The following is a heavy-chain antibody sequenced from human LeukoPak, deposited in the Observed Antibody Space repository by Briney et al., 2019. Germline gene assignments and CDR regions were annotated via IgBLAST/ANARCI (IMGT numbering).Heavy chain of an antibody. CDR1: EYTFTNFD. D-gene: IGHD6-6*01. V-gene: IGHV1-8*01. J-gene: IGHJ4*02. Sequence: ASVKVSCKASEYTFTNFDINWVRQAPGQGLEWMGWMNPVSGNAGSAQKFQGRVTLTRDTSITTAYMELSSLRSDDTAFYYCARAPMGAAPLYWGQGTLVTVSS. CDR2: MNPVSGNA. CDR3: ARAPMGAAPLY.